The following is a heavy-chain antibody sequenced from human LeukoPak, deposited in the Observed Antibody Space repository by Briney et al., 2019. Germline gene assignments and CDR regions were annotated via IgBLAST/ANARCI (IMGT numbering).Heavy chain of an antibody. Sequence: PSETLSLTCTVSGGSINSYYWSWIRQPPGKGLEWIGHVFYTGTSNYNPSLKSRVTISIDRSNKQFSLRLTSVTAADTAVYYCPRAGPWQIDPWGQGTLVTVSS. J-gene: IGHJ5*02. CDR2: VFYTGTS. CDR1: GGSINSYY. CDR3: PRAGPWQIDP. V-gene: IGHV4-59*01. D-gene: IGHD3-10*01.